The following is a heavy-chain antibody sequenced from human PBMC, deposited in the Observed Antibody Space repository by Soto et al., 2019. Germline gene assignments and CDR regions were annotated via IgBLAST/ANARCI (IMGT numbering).Heavy chain of an antibody. CDR3: ARKMRRYDILTDSERGWFDP. V-gene: IGHV1-46*01. Sequence: ASVKVSCKAPADTFTSYYIHWVRQAPGHGLEWMGIINPSGGSTSYAQKFQGRVTMTRDTSTSTVYMELSSLRSEDTAVYYCARKMRRYDILTDSERGWFDPWGQGTLVTVSS. D-gene: IGHD3-9*01. CDR1: ADTFTSYY. J-gene: IGHJ5*02. CDR2: INPSGGST.